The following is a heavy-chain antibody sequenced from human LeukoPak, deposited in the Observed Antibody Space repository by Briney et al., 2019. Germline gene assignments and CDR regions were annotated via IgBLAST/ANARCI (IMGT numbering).Heavy chain of an antibody. D-gene: IGHD3-16*01. CDR2: FSAYSDNT. CDR1: GYTFRSHS. V-gene: IGHV1-18*01. Sequence: ASVKVSCTASGYTFRSHSITWVRQAPGQGLEWMGWFSAYSDNTNYAQTFQGRVTMTADTSTSTAYMELRSLRSDDTAVYYCARSRGITTFGYYFDYWGQGTRVTVSS. CDR3: ARSRGITTFGYYFDY. J-gene: IGHJ4*02.